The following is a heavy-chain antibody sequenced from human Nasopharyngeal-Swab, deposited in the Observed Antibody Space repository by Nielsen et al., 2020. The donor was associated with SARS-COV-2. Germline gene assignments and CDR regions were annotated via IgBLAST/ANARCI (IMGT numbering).Heavy chain of an antibody. CDR3: ARWGGSGQWLDY. D-gene: IGHD6-19*01. CDR2: ISAYNGNT. V-gene: IGHV1-18*04. Sequence: ASVKVSCKASGYTFTGYYMHWVRQAPGQGLEWMGWISAYNGNTNYAQKLQGRDTMTTDTSTGTAYMELRSLRSDDTAVYYCARWGGSGQWLDYWGQGTLVTVSS. J-gene: IGHJ4*02. CDR1: GYTFTGYY.